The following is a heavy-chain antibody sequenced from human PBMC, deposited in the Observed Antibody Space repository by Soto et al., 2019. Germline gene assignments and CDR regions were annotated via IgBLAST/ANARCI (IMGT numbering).Heavy chain of an antibody. CDR2: IIPILGIA. D-gene: IGHD6-19*01. J-gene: IGHJ4*02. CDR3: AREPGIAVAGTPLDY. CDR1: GGTFSIYT. Sequence: SVKVSCKASGGTFSIYTISWVRQAPGQGLEWMGRIIPILGIANYAQKFQGRVTITADKSTSTAYMELSSLRSEDTAVYYCAREPGIAVAGTPLDYWGQGTLVTVSS. V-gene: IGHV1-69*04.